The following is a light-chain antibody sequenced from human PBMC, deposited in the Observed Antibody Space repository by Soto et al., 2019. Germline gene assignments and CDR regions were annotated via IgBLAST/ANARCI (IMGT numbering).Light chain of an antibody. V-gene: IGLV2-8*01. CDR1: SSDVGGYNY. CDR2: EVN. Sequence: QSVLTQPPSASGSPGQSVAISCTGTSSDVGGYNYVSWYQQHPGKAPKLMIYEVNKRPSGVPDRFSGSKSGNTASLTVSGLQAEDEAGYYCSSYAGSSNVFGTGTKVTVL. CDR3: SSYAGSSNV. J-gene: IGLJ1*01.